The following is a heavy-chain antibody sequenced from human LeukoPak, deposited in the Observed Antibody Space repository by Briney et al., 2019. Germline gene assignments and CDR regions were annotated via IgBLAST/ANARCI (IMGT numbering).Heavy chain of an antibody. CDR2: ISGSGGST. CDR1: GFTFSSYA. J-gene: IGHJ4*02. V-gene: IGHV3-23*01. Sequence: GGSLRLSCAASGFTFSSYAMSWVRQAPGKGLEWVSAISGSGGSTYYADSVKGRLTISRDNSKNTLYLQMNSLRAEDTAVYYCAKDRPMGIAAAGLFDYWGQGTLVTVSS. D-gene: IGHD6-13*01. CDR3: AKDRPMGIAAAGLFDY.